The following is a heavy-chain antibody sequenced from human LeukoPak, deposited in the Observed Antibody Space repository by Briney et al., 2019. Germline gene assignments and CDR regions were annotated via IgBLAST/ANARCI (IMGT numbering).Heavy chain of an antibody. CDR2: IYYSGST. CDR1: GGSISSYY. J-gene: IGHJ4*02. V-gene: IGHV4-59*01. CDR3: ARGDYGGNLDY. Sequence: SETLSLTCTVSGGSISSYYWSWIRQPPGKGLEWIGYIYYSGSTNYDPSLKSRVTISVDTSKNQFSLKLSSVTAEDTAVYYCARGDYGGNLDYWGQGTLVTVSS. D-gene: IGHD4-23*01.